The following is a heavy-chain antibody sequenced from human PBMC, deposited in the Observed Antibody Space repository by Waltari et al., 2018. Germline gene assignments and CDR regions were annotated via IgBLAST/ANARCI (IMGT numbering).Heavy chain of an antibody. V-gene: IGHV4-59*08. CDR3: ASLYSSGWYDAFDI. D-gene: IGHD6-19*01. Sequence: QVQLQESGPGLVKPSEPLSLTCPVPGGSISSYSWSWIRQPPGKGLEWIGYIYYSGSTNYNPPLKSRVTISVDTSKNQFSLKLSSVTAADTAVYYCASLYSSGWYDAFDIWGQGTMVTVSS. CDR1: GGSISSYS. CDR2: IYYSGST. J-gene: IGHJ3*02.